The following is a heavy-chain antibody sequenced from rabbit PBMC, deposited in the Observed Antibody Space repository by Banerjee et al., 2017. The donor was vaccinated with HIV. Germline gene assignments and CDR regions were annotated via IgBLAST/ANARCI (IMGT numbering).Heavy chain of an antibody. CDR2: IHAGGSGST. V-gene: IGHV1S40*01. CDR1: FSSGYY. J-gene: IGHJ4*01. D-gene: IGHD4-1*01. CDR3: ARDLAGVIGWNFNL. Sequence: FSSGYYMCWVRQAPGKGLEWIACIHAGGSGSTDYASWVNGRFTISKTSSTTVTLQMTSLTAADTASYFCARDLAGVIGWNFNLWGQGTLVTVS.